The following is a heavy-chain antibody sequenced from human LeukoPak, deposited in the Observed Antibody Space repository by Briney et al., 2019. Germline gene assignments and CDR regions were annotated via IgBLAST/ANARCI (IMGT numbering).Heavy chain of an antibody. D-gene: IGHD6-25*01. CDR1: GGSISSTSYY. CDR2: IYYSGRT. CDR3: ARETDSGDY. V-gene: IGHV4-39*07. Sequence: SETLSLTCTVSGGSISSTSYYWGWIRQPPGKGLEWIGSIYYSGRTYYNSSLKSRVTISVDTSKNQFSLKLNSVTAADTAVYYCARETDSGDYWGQGTLVTVSS. J-gene: IGHJ4*02.